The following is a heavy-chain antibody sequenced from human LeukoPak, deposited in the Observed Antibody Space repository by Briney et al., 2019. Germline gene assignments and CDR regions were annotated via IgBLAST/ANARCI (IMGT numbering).Heavy chain of an antibody. J-gene: IGHJ3*02. Sequence: GGSLRLSCATSQFNFNKFGMTWVRQAPGKGLEWVSYISSSSTIYYADSVKGRFTISRDNAKNSLYLQMNGLRAEDTAVYYCARDSRRYSVVVSAFDIWGQGTVVTVSS. CDR3: ARDSRRYSVVVSAFDI. D-gene: IGHD3-22*01. CDR2: ISSSSTI. CDR1: QFNFNKFG. V-gene: IGHV3-69-1*01.